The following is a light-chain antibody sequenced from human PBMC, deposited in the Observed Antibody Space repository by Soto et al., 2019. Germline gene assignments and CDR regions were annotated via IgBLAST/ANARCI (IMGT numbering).Light chain of an antibody. J-gene: IGKJ5*01. CDR1: QRLSARD. CDR3: QQYGSSPLIT. CDR2: GVS. Sequence: VLAQGQDSRCLSPGQRATLSCGAIQRLSARDIAWYQQKPGQAPKFLIYGVSSRATGIPDRFSGSGSGTDFTLTISRLEPEDFAVYHCQQYGSSPLITYAQGTRLEIK. V-gene: IGKV3-20*01.